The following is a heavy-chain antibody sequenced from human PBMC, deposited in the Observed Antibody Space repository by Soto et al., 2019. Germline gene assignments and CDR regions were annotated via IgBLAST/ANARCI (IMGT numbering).Heavy chain of an antibody. D-gene: IGHD3-9*01. CDR3: ARGCVGTGSHYFRL. V-gene: IGHV4-34*01. CDR1: GAAFSGYY. Sequence: QVQLQQWGAGLLKPSETLSLTGAIYGAAFSGYYWIWIRQPPGKGLEWIGEINRSRSTNHNPSLKSRVTISVDTSKNQFSLKLNSVTAAATAVYYCARGCVGTGSHYFRLWGQGTLVTVAS. J-gene: IGHJ4*02. CDR2: INRSRST.